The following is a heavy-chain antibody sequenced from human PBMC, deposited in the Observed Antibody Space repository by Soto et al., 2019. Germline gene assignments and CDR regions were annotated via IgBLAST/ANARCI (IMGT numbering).Heavy chain of an antibody. Sequence: GESLKISCKGSGYSFTNYWIHWVRQMAGKGLEWMGRIDPDDSYTNYSPSFQGHVTISVDKSISTAYLQWSSLQASDTAIYYCARLPPPTYCSGSTCSGYWGQGTLVTVSS. V-gene: IGHV5-10-1*01. CDR3: ARLPPPTYCSGSTCSGY. J-gene: IGHJ4*02. D-gene: IGHD2-15*01. CDR2: IDPDDSYT. CDR1: GYSFTNYW.